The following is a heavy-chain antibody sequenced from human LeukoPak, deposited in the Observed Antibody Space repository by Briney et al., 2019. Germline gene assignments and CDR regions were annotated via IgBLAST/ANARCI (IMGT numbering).Heavy chain of an antibody. J-gene: IGHJ3*02. D-gene: IGHD2-15*01. CDR3: AKDIRGGCSGGSCYSDDAFDI. V-gene: IGHV3-9*01. Sequence: GGSLRLSCAASGFTFSDHSMNWVRQAPGKGLEWVSGISWNSGSIGYADSVKGRFTISRDNAKNSLYLQMNSLRAEDTALYYCAKDIRGGCSGGSCYSDDAFDIWGQGTMVTVSS. CDR1: GFTFSDHS. CDR2: ISWNSGSI.